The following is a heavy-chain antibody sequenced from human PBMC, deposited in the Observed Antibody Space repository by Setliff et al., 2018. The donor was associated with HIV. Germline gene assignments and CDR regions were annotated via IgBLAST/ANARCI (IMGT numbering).Heavy chain of an antibody. CDR2: IRSQSYGETT. CDR3: TTAQWVLVGATPFDY. D-gene: IGHD1-26*01. CDR1: GFSFGDSA. Sequence: GGSLRLSCTSSGFSFGDSAMTWVRQAPGKGLEWVGLIRSQSYGETTDYAAPVKGRFTISRDDSKNTLFLQMNSLKTEDTAVYYCTTAQWVLVGATPFDYWGQGALVTVSS. J-gene: IGHJ4*02. V-gene: IGHV3-15*01.